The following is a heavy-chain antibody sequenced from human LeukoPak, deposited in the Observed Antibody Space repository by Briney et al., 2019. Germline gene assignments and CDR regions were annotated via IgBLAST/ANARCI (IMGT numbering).Heavy chain of an antibody. Sequence: GSLRLSCAASGFTFSSYSMNWVRQAPGKGLEWVSSISSSSSYIYYADSVKGRFTISRDNAKNSLYLQMNSLRAEDTAVYYCARGEPLDWFDPWGQGTLVTVSS. CDR3: ARGEPLDWFDP. CDR2: ISSSSSYI. D-gene: IGHD1-14*01. V-gene: IGHV3-21*01. CDR1: GFTFSSYS. J-gene: IGHJ5*02.